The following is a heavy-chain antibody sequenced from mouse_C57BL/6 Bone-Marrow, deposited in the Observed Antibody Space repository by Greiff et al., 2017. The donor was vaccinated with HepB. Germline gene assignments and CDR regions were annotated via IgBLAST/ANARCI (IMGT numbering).Heavy chain of an antibody. CDR1: GFTFSSYG. V-gene: IGHV5-6*01. D-gene: IGHD1-3*01. Sequence: EVQLVESGGDLVKPGGSLKLSCAASGFTFSSYGMSWVRQTPDKRLEWVATISSGGSYTYYPDSVKGRFTISRDNAKNTLYLQMSSLKSEDTAMYYCARHRVGAWFAYWGQGTLVTVSA. CDR2: ISSGGSYT. J-gene: IGHJ3*01. CDR3: ARHRVGAWFAY.